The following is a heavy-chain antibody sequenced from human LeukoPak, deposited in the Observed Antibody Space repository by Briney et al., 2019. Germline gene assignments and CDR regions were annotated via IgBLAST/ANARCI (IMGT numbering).Heavy chain of an antibody. D-gene: IGHD3-10*02. CDR1: GGTFSSYA. Sequence: SVKVSCKASGGTFSSYAISWVRQAPGQGLEWMGRIIPVFGTANYAQKFQGRVTITTDESTSTAYMELSSLRSEDTAVYYCARGYVPGVTDYYYYMDVWGKGTTVTVSS. J-gene: IGHJ6*03. V-gene: IGHV1-69*05. CDR3: ARGYVPGVTDYYYYMDV. CDR2: IIPVFGTA.